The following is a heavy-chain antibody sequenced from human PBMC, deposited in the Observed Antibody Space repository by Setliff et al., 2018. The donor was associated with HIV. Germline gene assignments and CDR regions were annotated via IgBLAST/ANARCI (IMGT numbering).Heavy chain of an antibody. J-gene: IGHJ3*02. CDR1: GYTFTSYG. V-gene: IGHV1-18*01. Sequence: GASVKVSCKASGYTFTSYGITWVRQAPGQGLEWMGWISAYNGNTNYAQKLQGRVTVTTDTSTSTAYMELRSLRSDDTAVYYCARATGWVVATIEGVAFDIWGQGTMVTVS. CDR3: ARATGWVVATIEGVAFDI. D-gene: IGHD5-12*01. CDR2: ISAYNGNT.